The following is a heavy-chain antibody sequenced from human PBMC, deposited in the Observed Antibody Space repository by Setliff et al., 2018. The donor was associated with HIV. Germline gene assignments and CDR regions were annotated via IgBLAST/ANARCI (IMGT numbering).Heavy chain of an antibody. CDR3: ARGISIGVVRDLIDY. D-gene: IGHD2-21*01. J-gene: IGHJ4*02. V-gene: IGHV1-69*10. CDR2: IIPILGIA. CDR1: GGTFSSYA. Sequence: GASVKVSCKASGGTFSSYAISWVRQAPGQGLEWMGGIIPILGIANYAQKFQGRVTITADKSTSTAYMELSSLRSEDTAVYYCARGISIGVVRDLIDYWGQGTLVTVSS.